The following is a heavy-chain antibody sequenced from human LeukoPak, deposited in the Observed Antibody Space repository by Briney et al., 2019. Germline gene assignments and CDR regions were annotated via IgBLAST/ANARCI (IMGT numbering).Heavy chain of an antibody. V-gene: IGHV4-59*01. D-gene: IGHD3-22*01. CDR2: IYYSGST. Sequence: PSGTLSLTCTVSGGSISSYYWSWIRQPPGKGLEWIGYIYYSGSTNYNPSLKSRVTISVDTSKNQFSLKLSSVTAADTAVYYCAREGYYYDSSGYSDAFDIWGQGTMVTVSS. CDR1: GGSISSYY. CDR3: AREGYYYDSSGYSDAFDI. J-gene: IGHJ3*02.